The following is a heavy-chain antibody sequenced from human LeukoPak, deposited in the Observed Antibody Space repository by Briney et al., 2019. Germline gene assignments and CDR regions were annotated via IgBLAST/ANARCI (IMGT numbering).Heavy chain of an antibody. D-gene: IGHD2-2*01. J-gene: IGHJ4*02. CDR2: INWNGGST. Sequence: PGGSLRLSCAASGFTFDDYGMSWVRQAPGKGLEWVSGINWNGGSTYYADSVRGRFTISRDNSKNTLYLQMNSLRAEDTAVYYCAKFNGYQIGSFDYWGQGALVTVSS. V-gene: IGHV3-20*04. CDR3: AKFNGYQIGSFDY. CDR1: GFTFDDYG.